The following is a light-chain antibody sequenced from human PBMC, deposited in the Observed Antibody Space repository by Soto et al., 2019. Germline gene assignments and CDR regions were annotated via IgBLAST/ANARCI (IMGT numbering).Light chain of an antibody. CDR1: QDIASW. Sequence: DIRMTQSPCAVSESVGDRCSMTFLASQDIASWLAWYQQRPGKAPVLLIFGASILQSGVSSRFSGSGAGTEFNLTINSLQPEDFGVYYCQQAHNLPVTFGGGAKVDI. CDR2: GAS. V-gene: IGKV1-12*01. J-gene: IGKJ4*01. CDR3: QQAHNLPVT.